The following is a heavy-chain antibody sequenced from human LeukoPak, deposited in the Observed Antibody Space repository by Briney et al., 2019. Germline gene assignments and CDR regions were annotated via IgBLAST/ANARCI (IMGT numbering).Heavy chain of an antibody. CDR1: GGSISSSSYY. CDR2: IYYSGST. V-gene: IGHV4-61*01. J-gene: IGHJ4*02. D-gene: IGHD4-11*01. CDR3: ARDRYSNLDY. Sequence: SETLSLTCTVSGGSISSSSYYWGWIRQPPGKGLEWIGYIYYSGSTNYNPSLKSRVTISEDTSKNQFSLKLSSVTAADTAVYYCARDRYSNLDYWGQGTLVTVSS.